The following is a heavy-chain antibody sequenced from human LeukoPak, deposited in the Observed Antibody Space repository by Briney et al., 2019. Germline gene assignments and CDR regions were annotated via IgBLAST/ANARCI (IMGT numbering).Heavy chain of an antibody. CDR1: GFTFSSYW. D-gene: IGHD6-19*01. CDR2: IKKDGSEK. Sequence: GGSLRLSCAASGFTFSSYWMNWVRQAPGKGLEWVANIKKDGSEKYYVDSAKGRFTISRDNAKNSLYLQMNSLRAEDTAVYYCVGGSGWLPDYRGQGTLVTVSS. V-gene: IGHV3-7*04. J-gene: IGHJ4*02. CDR3: VGGSGWLPDY.